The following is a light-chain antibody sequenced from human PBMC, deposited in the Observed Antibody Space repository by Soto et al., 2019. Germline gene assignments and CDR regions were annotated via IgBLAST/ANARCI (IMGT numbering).Light chain of an antibody. CDR2: STN. Sequence: QTVVTQEPSFSVSPGRTVTLTCGLSSGSVSTSYYPSWYQQTPGQAPRTLIYSTNTRSSGVPDRVSGSILGNKAALTITGAQEDDESDYYCVLYMGSGIWVFGGGTKLTVL. CDR3: VLYMGSGIWV. J-gene: IGLJ3*02. V-gene: IGLV8-61*01. CDR1: SGSVSTSYY.